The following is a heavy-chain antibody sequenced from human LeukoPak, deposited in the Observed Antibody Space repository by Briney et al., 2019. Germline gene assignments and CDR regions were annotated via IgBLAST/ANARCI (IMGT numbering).Heavy chain of an antibody. CDR1: GFTFSSYW. CDR2: INSDESST. J-gene: IGHJ4*02. V-gene: IGHV3-74*01. D-gene: IGHD4-23*01. CDR3: ARGTTVITFDY. Sequence: PGGSLRLSCAASGFTFSSYWMHWVRQAPGKGLVWVSRINSDESSTSYTDSAKGRFTISRDNAKNTLYLQMNSLRAEDTAVYYCARGTTVITFDYWGQGTLVTVSS.